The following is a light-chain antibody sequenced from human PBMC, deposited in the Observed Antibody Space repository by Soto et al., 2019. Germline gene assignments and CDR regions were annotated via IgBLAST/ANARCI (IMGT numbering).Light chain of an antibody. CDR1: QSVSSN. CDR2: DTS. CDR3: QPYNNWPLT. Sequence: EIVMTQSPATLSVSPGERATLSCRASQSVSSNLAWYQHKPGQTPRLLIYDTSTRATSVPTRFSGSRSGAEFTLTTNSLQSEDFAVYYCQPYNNWPLTFGGGTKVDIK. V-gene: IGKV3-15*01. J-gene: IGKJ4*01.